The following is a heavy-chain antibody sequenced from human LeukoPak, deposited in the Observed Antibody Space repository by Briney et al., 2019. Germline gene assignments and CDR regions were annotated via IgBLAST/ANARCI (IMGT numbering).Heavy chain of an antibody. V-gene: IGHV3-21*01. CDR1: GFTFTTYS. D-gene: IGHD3-9*01. J-gene: IGHJ4*02. CDR3: ARTYYDILTGYNPYFDY. CDR2: ITSSSTSM. Sequence: GGSLRLSCAASGFTFTTYSMNWVRQAPGKGLEWVSSITSSSTSMYYADSVKGRFAISRDNAKNSLYLQMNSLRAEDTAVYYCARTYYDILTGYNPYFDYWGQGTLVTVSS.